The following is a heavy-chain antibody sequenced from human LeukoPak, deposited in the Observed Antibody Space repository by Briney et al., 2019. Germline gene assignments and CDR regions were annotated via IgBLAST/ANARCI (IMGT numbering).Heavy chain of an antibody. J-gene: IGHJ3*02. CDR3: AREYYGELDAFDI. V-gene: IGHV1-69*04. CDR1: GGTFSSYA. CDR2: IIPILGIA. Sequence: SVKVSCKASGGTFSSYAISWVRQAPGQGLEWMGRIIPILGIANYAQKFQGRVTITADKSTSTAYMELSSLRSEDTAVYYCAREYYGELDAFDIWGQGAMVTVPS. D-gene: IGHD4-17*01.